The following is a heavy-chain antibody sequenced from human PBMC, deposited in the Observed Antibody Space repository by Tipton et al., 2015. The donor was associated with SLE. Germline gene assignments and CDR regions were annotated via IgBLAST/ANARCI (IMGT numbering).Heavy chain of an antibody. CDR2: IYYSGST. CDR1: GGSISSGDSY. Sequence: TLSLTCTVSGGSISSGDSYWSWIRQPPGKGLEWIGYIYYSGSTYYNPSLKSRVTISVDTSKNQFSLKLSSVTAADTAVYYCARDPRYCSSTSCYHPWGQGTLVTVSS. V-gene: IGHV4-30-4*01. J-gene: IGHJ5*02. D-gene: IGHD2-2*01. CDR3: ARDPRYCSSTSCYHP.